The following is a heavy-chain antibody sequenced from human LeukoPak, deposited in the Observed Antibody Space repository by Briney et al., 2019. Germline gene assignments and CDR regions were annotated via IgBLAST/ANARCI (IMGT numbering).Heavy chain of an antibody. J-gene: IGHJ4*02. Sequence: GASVKVSCKASGYDFTSVGITWVRQAPGQGLEWMGWISPYNGNTRYVQKLQGRVTMTTDTSTSTAYMELRSLRFDDTAVYYCARAGSGSGWYFDYWGQGTVLTVSS. V-gene: IGHV1-18*01. CDR1: GYDFTSVG. D-gene: IGHD6-19*01. CDR3: ARAGSGSGWYFDY. CDR2: ISPYNGNT.